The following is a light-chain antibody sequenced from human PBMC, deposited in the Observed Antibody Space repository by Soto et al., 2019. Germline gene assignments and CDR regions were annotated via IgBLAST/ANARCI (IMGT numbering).Light chain of an antibody. V-gene: IGLV1-40*01. CDR2: GNS. J-gene: IGLJ2*01. CDR1: SSNIGAGYD. CDR3: QSYDSSLSAVV. Sequence: QAVVTQRPSVSGAPGQRVTISCTGSSSNIGAGYDVHWYQQLPGTAPKLLIYGNSNRPSGVPDRFSGSKSGTSASLAITGLQAEDEADYYCQSYDSSLSAVVFGVGTKVTVL.